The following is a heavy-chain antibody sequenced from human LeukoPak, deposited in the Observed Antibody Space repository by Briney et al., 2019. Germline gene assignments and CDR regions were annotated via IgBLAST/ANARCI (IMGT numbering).Heavy chain of an antibody. J-gene: IGHJ4*02. D-gene: IGHD4-11*01. CDR1: GGTFRNYA. V-gene: IGHV1-69*01. CDR3: ASPEENSDYYFVY. Sequence: SLKVSCKASGGTFRNYAISWVRHAPGQGLEWMGGIIPLFGRAEYAQKFQGRVTITADESTRTVYLELSSLRSEDTAVYYCASPEENSDYYFVYWGQGTLVTVSS. CDR2: IIPLFGRA.